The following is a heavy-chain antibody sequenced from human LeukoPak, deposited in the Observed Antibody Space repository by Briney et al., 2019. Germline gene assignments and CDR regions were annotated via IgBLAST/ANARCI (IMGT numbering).Heavy chain of an antibody. J-gene: IGHJ4*02. CDR3: ARDKRYFDY. CDR1: GFTVSSNY. Sequence: GGSLRLSCAASGFTVSSNYMSWVRQAPGKGLEWVSIIYDGGGTYYADSVKGRFTISRDNSKNTLYLQMNSLRAEDTAVYYCARDKRYFDYWGQGTLVTVSS. V-gene: IGHV3-66*01. CDR2: IYDGGGT.